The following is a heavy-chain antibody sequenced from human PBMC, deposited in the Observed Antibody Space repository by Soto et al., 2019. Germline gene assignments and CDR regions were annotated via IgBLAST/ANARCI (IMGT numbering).Heavy chain of an antibody. CDR1: GGTLSDYA. D-gene: IGHD3-10*01. CDR2: IMPTLDSA. J-gene: IGHJ6*02. CDR3: AVAAVREILTEQSSGMAV. V-gene: IGHV1-69*01. Sequence: QVQLVQSGAEVKHPGSSVKVSCKASGGTLSDYAVSWVRQARGQGLEWMGGIMPTLDSANYAQKFQGRLTITADESTSTANMELGSLTSDDTAIYYCAVAAVREILTEQSSGMAVWGQGTTVTVSS.